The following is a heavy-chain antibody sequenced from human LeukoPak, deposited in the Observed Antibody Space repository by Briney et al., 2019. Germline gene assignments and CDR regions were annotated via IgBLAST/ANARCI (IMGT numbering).Heavy chain of an antibody. D-gene: IGHD6-13*01. CDR1: GFSLSTSGVG. V-gene: IGHV2-5*02. CDR3: SHRESSWCFDY. J-gene: IGHJ4*02. CDR2: IYWDDDK. Sequence: SGPTLVNPTQTLTLTCTFSGFSLSTSGVGVGWIRQPPGKALEWLALIYWDDDKRYSPSLKSRLTITKDTSKNQVVLTMTNVDPVNTATSYCSHRESSWCFDYLGQGTLVTVSS.